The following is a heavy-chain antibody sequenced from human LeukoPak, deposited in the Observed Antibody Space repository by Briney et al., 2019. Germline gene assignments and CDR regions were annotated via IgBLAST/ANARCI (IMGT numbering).Heavy chain of an antibody. Sequence: GASVKVSCKASGYNFTSYGISWVRQAPGQGREWMEWISPYNDNTSFAQKLPGKVTMTTATSTSTANKEPRSLRTDHTAVYSCARDRGDYGDYPWHFDLWGRGTLVTVSS. CDR3: ARDRGDYGDYPWHFDL. V-gene: IGHV1-18*01. CDR2: ISPYNDNT. D-gene: IGHD4-17*01. J-gene: IGHJ2*01. CDR1: GYNFTSYG.